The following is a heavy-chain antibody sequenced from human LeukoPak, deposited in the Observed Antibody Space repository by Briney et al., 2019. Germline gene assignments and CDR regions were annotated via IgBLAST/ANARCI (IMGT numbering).Heavy chain of an antibody. V-gene: IGHV4-59*01. J-gene: IGHJ5*02. CDR2: LSYSGTS. CDR1: GDSINPYY. Sequence: SETLSLTCAVSGDSINPYYWSWIRQPPGKGLEWIGYLSYSGTSNYNPSLKSRLTISIDTSNNQFSLKLTSVTAADTAVYFCARGVNWIDPWGQGTLVTVSS. D-gene: IGHD6-6*01. CDR3: ARGVNWIDP.